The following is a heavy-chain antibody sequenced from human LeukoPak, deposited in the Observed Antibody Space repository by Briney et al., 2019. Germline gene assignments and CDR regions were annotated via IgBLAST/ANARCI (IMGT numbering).Heavy chain of an antibody. CDR2: ISSSSSTI. Sequence: GGSLRLSCAASGFTFSSYSMNWVRQAPGKGLEWVSYISSSSSTIYYADSVKGRFTISRDNAKNSLYLQMNSLRAEDTAVYYCAGDSGYYYDSSGDWGQGTLVTVSS. D-gene: IGHD3-22*01. J-gene: IGHJ4*02. CDR1: GFTFSSYS. CDR3: AGDSGYYYDSSGD. V-gene: IGHV3-48*01.